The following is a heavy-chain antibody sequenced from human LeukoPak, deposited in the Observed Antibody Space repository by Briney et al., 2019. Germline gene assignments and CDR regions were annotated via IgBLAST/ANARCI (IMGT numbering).Heavy chain of an antibody. CDR2: IYYTGST. D-gene: IGHD3-10*01. J-gene: IGHJ4*02. CDR3: ARLYGSGSYYTALEY. Sequence: SETLSLTCGVSGGAITNYYWNWIRQAPGKGLEWLGYIYYTGSTTYNPSVKSRITISLDTSKKQISLKLRSVTAADTAVYYCARLYGSGSYYTALEYWGQGTLVTVSS. CDR1: GGAITNYY. V-gene: IGHV4-59*01.